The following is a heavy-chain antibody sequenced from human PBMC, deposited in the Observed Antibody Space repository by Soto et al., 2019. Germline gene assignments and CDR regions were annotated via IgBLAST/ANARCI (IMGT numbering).Heavy chain of an antibody. V-gene: IGHV5-51*01. J-gene: IGHJ6*01. D-gene: IGHD2-2*01. Sequence: GESLKISCKGSGYSFPSEWIGWVRQMPGKGLEWMGSIYPADSDTRYSPSFQGQVTISADKSIRTAYLEWSSLKASDSGVYYCARVPNSTTSYYDYPSGMDVWGQGTTVTVSS. CDR2: IYPADSDT. CDR3: ARVPNSTTSYYDYPSGMDV. CDR1: GYSFPSEW.